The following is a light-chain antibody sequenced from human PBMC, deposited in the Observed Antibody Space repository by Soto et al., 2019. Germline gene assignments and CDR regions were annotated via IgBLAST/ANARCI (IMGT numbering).Light chain of an antibody. CDR2: DAS. CDR3: QQFSSYPLT. V-gene: IGKV3-20*01. CDR1: QSVSNNY. J-gene: IGKJ4*01. Sequence: IVLTQSPGTLSLSLGERATLSCRASQSVSNNYLAWYQQKPGQAPRLLIYDASSRATGIPDRFSGGGPGTDFTLTISRLEPEDFAVYYCQQFSSYPLTFGGGTKVDIK.